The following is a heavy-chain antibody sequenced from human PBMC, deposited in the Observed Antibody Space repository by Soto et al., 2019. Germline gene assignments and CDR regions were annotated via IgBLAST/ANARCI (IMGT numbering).Heavy chain of an antibody. CDR1: GFTFSSYA. CDR3: ARGSYNPIDY. D-gene: IGHD3-16*01. V-gene: IGHV3-23*01. CDR2: ISGGGDST. J-gene: IGHJ4*02. Sequence: EVQLLESGGGLVQPGGSLRLSCAVSGFTFSSYAMSWVRQAPGKGLEWVSAISGGGDSTYYAASVKGRFAISRDNSKNTLYLQMSSLRAEDTAVYYCARGSYNPIDYWGQGTLVTVSS.